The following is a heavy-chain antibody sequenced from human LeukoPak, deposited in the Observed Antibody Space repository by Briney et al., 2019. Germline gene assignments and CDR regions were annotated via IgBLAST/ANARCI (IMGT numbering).Heavy chain of an antibody. CDR3: AKHYYDSSGYTYNWFDP. CDR1: GFTFSSYA. D-gene: IGHD3-22*01. CDR2: ISGSGGST. Sequence: GGSLRLSCAASGFTFSSYAMSWVRQAPGKGLEWVSAISGSGGSTYYADSVKGRFTISRDNSKNTLYLQTNSLRAEDTAVYYCAKHYYDSSGYTYNWFDPWGQGTLVTVSS. J-gene: IGHJ5*02. V-gene: IGHV3-23*01.